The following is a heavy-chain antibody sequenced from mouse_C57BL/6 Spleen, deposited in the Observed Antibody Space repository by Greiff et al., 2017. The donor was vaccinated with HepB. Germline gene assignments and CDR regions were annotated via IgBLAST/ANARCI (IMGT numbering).Heavy chain of an antibody. CDR2: IYPGDGDT. CDR3: ANYYGSSYGYFDV. V-gene: IGHV1-82*01. Sequence: QVQLQQSGPELVKPGASVKISCKASGYAFSSSWMNWVKQRPGKGLEWIGRIYPGDGDTNYNGKFKGKATLTADKSSSTAYMQHSSLTSEDSGVYFCANYYGSSYGYFDVWGTGTTVTVSS. CDR1: GYAFSSSW. D-gene: IGHD1-1*01. J-gene: IGHJ1*03.